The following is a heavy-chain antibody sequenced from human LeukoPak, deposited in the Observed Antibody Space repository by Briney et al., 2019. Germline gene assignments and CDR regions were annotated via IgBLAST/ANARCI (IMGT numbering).Heavy chain of an antibody. V-gene: IGHV3-21*01. J-gene: IGHJ4*02. Sequence: KTGGSLRLSCAASGFTFSSYSMNWVRQAPGKGLEWVSSMISSSYIYYADSVKGRFTISRDNAKNSLYLQMHSPRAEDTAVYYCARDLGMDYGVDYWGQGTLVTVSS. CDR2: MISSSYI. CDR3: ARDLGMDYGVDY. CDR1: GFTFSSYS. D-gene: IGHD4-17*01.